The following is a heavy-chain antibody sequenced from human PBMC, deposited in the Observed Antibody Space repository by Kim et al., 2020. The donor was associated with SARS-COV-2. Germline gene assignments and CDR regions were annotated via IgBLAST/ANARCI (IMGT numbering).Heavy chain of an antibody. V-gene: IGHV7-4-1*02. J-gene: IGHJ6*04. CDR3: ARVSWYYDRSGYYYGIGYYYYGMDV. CDR2: INTNTGNP. CDR1: GYTFTSYA. D-gene: IGHD3-22*01. Sequence: ASVKVSCKASGYTFTSYAMNWVRQAPGQGLEWMGWINTNTGNPTYAQGFTGRFVFSLDTSVSTAYLQLNSLKAEDTAVYYCARVSWYYDRSGYYYGIGYYYYGMDVWGKGTTVTGS.